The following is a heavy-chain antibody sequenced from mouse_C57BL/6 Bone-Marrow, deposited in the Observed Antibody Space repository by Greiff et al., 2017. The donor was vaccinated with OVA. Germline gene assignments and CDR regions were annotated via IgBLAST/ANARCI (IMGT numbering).Heavy chain of an antibody. Sequence: DVQLQESGGDLVKPGGSLKLSCAASGFTFSSYGMSWVRQTPDKRLEWVATISSGGSYTYYPDSVKGRFTISRDNAKNTLYLQMSSLKSEDTAMYYCARHGAYYAMDYWGQGTSVTVSS. CDR3: ARHGAYYAMDY. J-gene: IGHJ4*01. V-gene: IGHV5-6*01. CDR1: GFTFSSYG. CDR2: ISSGGSYT.